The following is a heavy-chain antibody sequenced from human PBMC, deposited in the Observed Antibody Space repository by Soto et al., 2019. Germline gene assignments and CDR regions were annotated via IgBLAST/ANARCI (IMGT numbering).Heavy chain of an antibody. CDR1: GYTFTSYG. D-gene: IGHD3-9*01. Sequence: ASVKVSCKASGYTFTSYGISWVRQAPGQGLEWMGWISAYNGNTNYAQKLQGRVTMTTDTSTSTAYMELRSLRSDDTAVYYCARDGVDYDILTKDAFDIWGQGTMVTVSS. V-gene: IGHV1-18*01. CDR2: ISAYNGNT. J-gene: IGHJ3*02. CDR3: ARDGVDYDILTKDAFDI.